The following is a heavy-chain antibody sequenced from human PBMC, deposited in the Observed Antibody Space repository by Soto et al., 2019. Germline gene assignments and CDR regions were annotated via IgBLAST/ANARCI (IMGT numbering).Heavy chain of an antibody. CDR2: IYSGGST. V-gene: IGHV3-53*04. D-gene: IGHD2-2*01. J-gene: IGHJ6*03. Sequence: GGSLRLSCAASGCSVSSNYISWVRQAPGKGLEWVSVIYSGGSTYYADSVKGRFTISRHNSKNTLYLQMNSLRAEDTAVYYCARIVPAAMGSYYYCYMDVWGKGTTVTVSS. CDR1: GCSVSSNY. CDR3: ARIVPAAMGSYYYCYMDV.